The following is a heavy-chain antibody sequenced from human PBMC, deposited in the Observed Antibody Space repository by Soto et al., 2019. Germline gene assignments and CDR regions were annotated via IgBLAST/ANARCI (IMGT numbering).Heavy chain of an antibody. V-gene: IGHV3-30*18. Sequence: QVQLVESGGGVVQPGRSLRLSCAASGFTFSSYGMHWVRQAPGKGLEWVAVISYDGSIKYYADSVKGRFTISRDNSKNTLYLQMNSLRAEDTAVYYCAKDPYSSSWTYYYYYYGMDVWGQGTTVTVSS. CDR2: ISYDGSIK. CDR1: GFTFSSYG. CDR3: AKDPYSSSWTYYYYYYGMDV. D-gene: IGHD6-13*01. J-gene: IGHJ6*02.